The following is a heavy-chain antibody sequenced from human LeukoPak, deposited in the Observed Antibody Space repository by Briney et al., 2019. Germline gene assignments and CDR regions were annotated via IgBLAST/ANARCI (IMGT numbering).Heavy chain of an antibody. D-gene: IGHD2-2*02. Sequence: GGSLRLSCAASGFTFSSYAMTWVRQAPGKALEWVSTISPNVGATYYADSVKGRFTISRDNSKNTLYLQMDSRRAEDTAVYYCACLPAAIPFDYWGQGTLVTVSS. V-gene: IGHV3-23*01. CDR2: ISPNVGAT. CDR1: GFTFSSYA. CDR3: ACLPAAIPFDY. J-gene: IGHJ4*02.